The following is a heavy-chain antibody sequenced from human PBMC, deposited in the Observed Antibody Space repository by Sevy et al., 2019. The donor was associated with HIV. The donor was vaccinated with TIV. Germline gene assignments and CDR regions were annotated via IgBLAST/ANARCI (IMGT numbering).Heavy chain of an antibody. V-gene: IGHV3-21*01. D-gene: IGHD4-17*01. Sequence: GGSLRLSCAASGFTFSSYSMNWVRQAPGKGLEWVSSISSSSSYIYYTDSVKGRFTIPRDNAKNSLYLQMNSLRAEDTAVYYCARDCGDYGDYSFDYWGQGTLVTVSS. J-gene: IGHJ4*02. CDR2: ISSSSSYI. CDR1: GFTFSSYS. CDR3: ARDCGDYGDYSFDY.